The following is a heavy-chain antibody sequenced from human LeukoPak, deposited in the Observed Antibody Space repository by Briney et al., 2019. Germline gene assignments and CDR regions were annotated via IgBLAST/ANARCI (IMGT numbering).Heavy chain of an antibody. CDR3: ARVRANWFDP. CDR2: IYYSGST. J-gene: IGHJ5*02. V-gene: IGHV4-59*01. Sequence: SETLSLTCTVSGGSISSYYWSWIRQPPGKGLEWIGYIYYSGSTNYNPSLKSRVTISVDTSKNQFSLKLSSVAAADTAVYYCARVRANWFDPWGQGTLVTVSS. CDR1: GGSISSYY.